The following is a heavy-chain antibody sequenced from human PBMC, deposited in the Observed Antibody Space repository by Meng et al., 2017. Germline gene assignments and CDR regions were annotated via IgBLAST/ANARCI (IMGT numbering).Heavy chain of an antibody. V-gene: IGHV4-59*01. CDR3: ARGEYYYGSGLHYYYGMDV. D-gene: IGHD3-10*01. CDR1: GGSISSYY. CDR2: IYYSGST. Sequence: SETLSLTCTVSGGSISSYYWSWIRQPPGKGLEWIGYIYYSGSTNYNPSLKSRVTIPVDTSKNQFSLKLSSVTAADTAVYYCARGEYYYGSGLHYYYGMDVWGQGTTVTVSS. J-gene: IGHJ6*02.